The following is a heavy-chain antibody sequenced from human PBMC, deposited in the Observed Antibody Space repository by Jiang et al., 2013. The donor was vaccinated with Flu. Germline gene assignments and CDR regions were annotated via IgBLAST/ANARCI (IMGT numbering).Heavy chain of an antibody. Sequence: GLEWMGRIGPSDSVTKYSPSFEGHVTISADKSISTAYLQWSSLTASDTAIYYCVRHAFGYSGWHYFDSWGQGTLVTVSS. J-gene: IGHJ4*02. CDR2: IGPSDSVT. CDR3: VRHAFGYSGWHYFDS. V-gene: IGHV5-10-1*01. D-gene: IGHD6-19*01.